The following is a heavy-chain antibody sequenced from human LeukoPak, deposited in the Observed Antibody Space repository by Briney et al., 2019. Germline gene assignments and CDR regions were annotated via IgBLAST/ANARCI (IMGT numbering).Heavy chain of an antibody. CDR1: GFTFSSYS. V-gene: IGHV3-21*01. J-gene: IGHJ4*02. CDR3: ARVPDPTTVTIKLFDY. Sequence: PGGSLRLSCAASGFTFSSYSMNWVRQAPGKGLEWVSSISSSSSYIYYADSVKGRFTISRDNAKNSLYLQMNSLRAEDTAVYYCARVPDPTTVTIKLFDYWGQGTLVTVSS. D-gene: IGHD4-17*01. CDR2: ISSSSSYI.